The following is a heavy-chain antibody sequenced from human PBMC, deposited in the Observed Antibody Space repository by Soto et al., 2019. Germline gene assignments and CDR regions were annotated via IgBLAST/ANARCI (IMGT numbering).Heavy chain of an antibody. CDR3: ASHYDMWSGYLSPVDY. CDR1: GYTFSDYY. J-gene: IGHJ4*02. Sequence: GGSLRLSCAASGYTFSDYYMSWIRQAPGKGLEWISYIDTSGTKIYYADSVKGRFTITRDNAKNSLYLEMNSLRVEDTAVYYCASHYDMWSGYLSPVDYWGQGTLVTVSS. V-gene: IGHV3-11*01. D-gene: IGHD3-3*01. CDR2: IDTSGTKI.